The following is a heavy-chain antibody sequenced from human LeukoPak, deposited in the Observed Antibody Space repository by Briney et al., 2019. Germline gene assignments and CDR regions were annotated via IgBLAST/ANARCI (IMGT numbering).Heavy chain of an antibody. CDR2: ISSSGSTI. Sequence: PGGSLRLSCAASGFTFSDYYMSWIRQAPGKGLEWVSYISSSGSTIYYADSVKGRFTISRDNAKNSLYLQMNSLRAEDTAVYYCARVPGYYDSSGYDYYFDYWGQGTLVTVSS. D-gene: IGHD3-22*01. J-gene: IGHJ4*02. CDR1: GFTFSDYY. CDR3: ARVPGYYDSSGYDYYFDY. V-gene: IGHV3-11*01.